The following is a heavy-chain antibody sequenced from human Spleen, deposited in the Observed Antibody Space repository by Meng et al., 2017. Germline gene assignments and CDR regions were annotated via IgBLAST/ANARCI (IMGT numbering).Heavy chain of an antibody. V-gene: IGHV4-31*03. Sequence: QVTLQGAGPGLVRPSQTLSLTCTVAGGSINSVSYFWSWIRQRPGKGLEYIGYIYYSGSTYYNPSLKSRVTISVDTSVNQFSLKLSSVTAADTAVYYCARETSPSDQGWFDPWGQGTLVTVSS. J-gene: IGHJ5*02. CDR1: GGSINSVSYF. CDR2: IYYSGST. CDR3: ARETSPSDQGWFDP.